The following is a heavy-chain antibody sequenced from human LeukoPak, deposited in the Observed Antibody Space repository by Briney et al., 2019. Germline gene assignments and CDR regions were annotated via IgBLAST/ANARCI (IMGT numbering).Heavy chain of an antibody. Sequence: SETLSLTCTVSGGSISIYYWNWIRQPAGKGLEWIGRVFASGITNYNPSLKSQVTMSVDTSKNQFSLNLRSVTAADTAVYYCARESSGTYYDPLGYMDVWGNGTTVIVSS. D-gene: IGHD3-10*01. J-gene: IGHJ6*03. CDR1: GGSISIYY. V-gene: IGHV4-4*07. CDR3: ARESSGTYYDPLGYMDV. CDR2: VFASGIT.